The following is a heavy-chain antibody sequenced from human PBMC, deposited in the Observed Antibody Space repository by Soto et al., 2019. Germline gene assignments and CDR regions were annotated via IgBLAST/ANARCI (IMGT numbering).Heavy chain of an antibody. Sequence: PGESLKISCKGSGYSFISDWIAWARQKPGKGLEWMGIIYPGDSDTRYSPSFQGQVTISADKSITTVYLQWSSLKASDTAMYYCARVASSRKDFYGSGSYQLYYYYGMDVWGQGTTVTVSS. J-gene: IGHJ6*02. CDR3: ARVASSRKDFYGSGSYQLYYYYGMDV. V-gene: IGHV5-51*01. CDR2: IYPGDSDT. CDR1: GYSFISDW. D-gene: IGHD3-10*01.